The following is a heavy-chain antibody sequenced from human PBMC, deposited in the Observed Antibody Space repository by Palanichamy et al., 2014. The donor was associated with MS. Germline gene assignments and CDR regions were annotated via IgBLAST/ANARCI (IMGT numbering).Heavy chain of an antibody. CDR3: ATKKDFYYGLDV. J-gene: IGHJ6*02. Sequence: EVQLVQSGPEVKKPGESLNISCKGSGYKFSNLWIGWVRQKPGKGLEWMAIMCPGDSDTRYSPSFQGQVIMSVDNSISTAYLQWSSLKASDTAIYYCATKKDFYYGLDVWGQGTSVTVSS. CDR1: GYKFSNLW. CDR2: MCPGDSDT. V-gene: IGHV5-51*01.